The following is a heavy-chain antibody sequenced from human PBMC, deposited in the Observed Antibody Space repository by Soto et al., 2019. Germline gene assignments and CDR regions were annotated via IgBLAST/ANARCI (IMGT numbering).Heavy chain of an antibody. CDR1: GGVYRGCC. D-gene: IGHD2-8*02. V-gene: IGHV4-34*01. CDR3: ARTPRRYWSVSFAERGHHYCGMDA. Sequence: PAGTVWQTVVDDGGVYRGCCWIWINHPPGKGLEWIGEINHSGSTNYNPSLKSRVTIAVDTSKNQFSLKLISVTAADTAVYYCARTPRRYWSVSFAERGHHYCGMDAGGQVTTATV. J-gene: IGHJ6*02. CDR2: INHSGST.